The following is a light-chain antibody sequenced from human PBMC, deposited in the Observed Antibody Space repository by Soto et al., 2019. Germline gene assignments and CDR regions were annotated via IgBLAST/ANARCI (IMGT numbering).Light chain of an antibody. CDR1: SSDVGNYKY. CDR3: FSYTTSGTYI. V-gene: IGLV2-14*01. J-gene: IGLJ1*01. Sequence: QSALTQPASVSGSPGQSITISCTGTSSDVGNYKYVSWYQQHPCKTPKLMIYEVSNRPSGVSNRISGSKTGNTAYLTISGLHAENKTDYFCFSYTTSGTYIFGTGTK. CDR2: EVS.